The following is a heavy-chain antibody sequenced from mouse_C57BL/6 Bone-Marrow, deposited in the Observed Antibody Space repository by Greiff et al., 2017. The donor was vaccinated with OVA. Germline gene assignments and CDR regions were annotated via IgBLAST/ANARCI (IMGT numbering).Heavy chain of an antibody. D-gene: IGHD1-1*01. Sequence: QVQLKESGAELVKPGASVKMSCKASGYTFTSYWITWVKQRPGQGLEWIGDIYPGSGSTNYNEKFKSKATLTVDTSSSTAYMQLSSLTSEDSAVYYCACSSWYFDVWGTGTTVTVSS. CDR3: ACSSWYFDV. V-gene: IGHV1-55*01. CDR1: GYTFTSYW. CDR2: IYPGSGST. J-gene: IGHJ1*03.